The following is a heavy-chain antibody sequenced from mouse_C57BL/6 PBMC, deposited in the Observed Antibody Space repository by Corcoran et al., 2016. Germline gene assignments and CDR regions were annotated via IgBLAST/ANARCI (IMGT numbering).Heavy chain of an antibody. CDR1: GYTFTTYG. D-gene: IGHD1-1*01. CDR2: INTYSGVP. CDR3: ARGTTVVPYYFDY. Sequence: QIQLVQSGPELKKPGETVKISCKASGYTFTTYGMSWVKQAPGKGLKWMGWINTYSGVPTYADDFKGRFAFSLETSASTAYLQINNLKNEDTATYFCARGTTVVPYYFDYWGQGTTLTVSS. V-gene: IGHV9-3*01. J-gene: IGHJ2*01.